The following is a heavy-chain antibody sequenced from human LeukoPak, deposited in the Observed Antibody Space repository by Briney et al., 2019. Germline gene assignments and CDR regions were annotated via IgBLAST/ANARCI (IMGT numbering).Heavy chain of an antibody. CDR2: TYYRSKWYN. D-gene: IGHD6-19*01. Sequence: SQTLSLTCAVSGDSFSSNSAAWNWIRQSPSRGLEWLGRTYYRSKWYNDYAVSVKSRITINPDTSKNQFSLQLNSVTPGDTAVYYCARDLFFAVAGFDDWGQGTLVTASS. CDR3: ARDLFFAVAGFDD. V-gene: IGHV6-1*01. J-gene: IGHJ4*02. CDR1: GDSFSSNSAA.